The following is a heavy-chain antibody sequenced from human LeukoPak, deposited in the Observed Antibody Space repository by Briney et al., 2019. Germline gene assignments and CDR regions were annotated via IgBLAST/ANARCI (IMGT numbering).Heavy chain of an antibody. D-gene: IGHD6-19*01. J-gene: IGHJ4*02. CDR3: ARDQAVAAPIYYLDY. CDR1: GFTFSSYS. V-gene: IGHV3-21*01. CDR2: ISSSSSYI. Sequence: GGSLRLSCAASGFTFSSYSMNWVRQAPGKGLEWVSSISSSSSYIYYADSVKGRFTISRDNAKNSLYLQMNSLRAEDTAVYYCARDQAVAAPIYYLDYWGQGTLVTVSS.